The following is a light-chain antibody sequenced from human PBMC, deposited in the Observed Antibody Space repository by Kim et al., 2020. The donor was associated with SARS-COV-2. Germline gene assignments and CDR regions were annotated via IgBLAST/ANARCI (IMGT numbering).Light chain of an antibody. Sequence: SYELTQPPSVSVSPGQTASITCSGDKLGNKYPCRYQQKPCQSPVLVIYQDSKRPSGIPARFSGSNSGNTATLTISGSQAMDEADYYCQAWDRTTVVFGGG. CDR1: KLGNKY. CDR3: QAWDRTTVV. CDR2: QDS. J-gene: IGLJ3*02. V-gene: IGLV3-1*01.